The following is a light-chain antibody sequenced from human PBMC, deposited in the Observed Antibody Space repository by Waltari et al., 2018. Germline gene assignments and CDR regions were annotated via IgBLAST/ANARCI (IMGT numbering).Light chain of an antibody. V-gene: IGKV3-11*01. CDR1: QIVSSF. CDR3: QQRSNVLFA. CDR2: DAS. J-gene: IGKJ3*01. Sequence: EVVLTQSPATLSLSPGERATLSCRASQIVSSFLAWYQQKPGQAPRLLIYDASNRATGIPARFSGSGSGTDFTLTISSLEPEDFAVYYCQQRSNVLFAFGPGTKVDFK.